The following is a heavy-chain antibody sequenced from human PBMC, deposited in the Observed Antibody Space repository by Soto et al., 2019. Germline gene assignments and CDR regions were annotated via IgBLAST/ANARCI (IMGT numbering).Heavy chain of an antibody. V-gene: IGHV4-59*01. Sequence: SETLSLTCTVSGGSISSYYWSWIRQPPGKGLEWIGYIYYSGSTNYNPSLKSRVTISVDTSKNQFSLKLSPVTAADTAVYYCARGYDFWGYYYYYGMDVWGQGTTVTVSS. CDR1: GGSISSYY. J-gene: IGHJ6*02. D-gene: IGHD3-3*01. CDR3: ARGYDFWGYYYYYGMDV. CDR2: IYYSGST.